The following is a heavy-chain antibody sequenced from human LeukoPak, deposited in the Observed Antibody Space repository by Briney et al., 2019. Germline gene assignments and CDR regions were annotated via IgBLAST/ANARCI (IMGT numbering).Heavy chain of an antibody. Sequence: SETLSLTCTVSGASISGSGYYWGWIRQPPGKGLEWIGSIFYSGSTYYNPSLKSRVTISQDTSKNQFSLKLSSVTAADTAVYYCARRGTDKYYYDSSGYYPMAAFDIWGQGTMVTVSS. D-gene: IGHD3-22*01. CDR1: GASISGSGYY. J-gene: IGHJ3*02. V-gene: IGHV4-39*01. CDR2: IFYSGST. CDR3: ARRGTDKYYYDSSGYYPMAAFDI.